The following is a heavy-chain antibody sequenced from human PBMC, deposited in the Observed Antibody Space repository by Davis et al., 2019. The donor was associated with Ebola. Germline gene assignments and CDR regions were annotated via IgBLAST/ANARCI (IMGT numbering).Heavy chain of an antibody. Sequence: PRGSLRLSCAASGFTFSSYWMSWVRQAPGKGLEWVANIKQDGSEKYYVDSVKGRFTISRDNAKNSLYLQMNSLRAEDTAVYYCARDDSDYYDSSGYVWGQGTLVTVSS. V-gene: IGHV3-7*01. CDR2: IKQDGSEK. CDR1: GFTFSSYW. CDR3: ARDDSDYYDSSGYV. D-gene: IGHD3-22*01. J-gene: IGHJ4*02.